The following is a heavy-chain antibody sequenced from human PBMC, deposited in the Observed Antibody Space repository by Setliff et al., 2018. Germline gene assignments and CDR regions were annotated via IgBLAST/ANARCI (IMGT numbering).Heavy chain of an antibody. J-gene: IGHJ4*02. V-gene: IGHV3-23*01. Sequence: GGSLRLSCAASGFTFSVDEMNWVRQAPGKGLEWIAYISDTGGSTFYADSVQGRFTISRDNSKNTLYLQINSLRAEDTALYYCAKSGYDSSGYLYYLDYWGQGTLVTVS. CDR2: ISDTGGST. D-gene: IGHD3-22*01. CDR1: GFTFSVDE. CDR3: AKSGYDSSGYLYYLDY.